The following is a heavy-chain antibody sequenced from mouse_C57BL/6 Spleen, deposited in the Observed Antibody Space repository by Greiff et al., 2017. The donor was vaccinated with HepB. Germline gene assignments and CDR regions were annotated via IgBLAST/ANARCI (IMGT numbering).Heavy chain of an antibody. J-gene: IGHJ4*01. V-gene: IGHV3-6*01. D-gene: IGHD2-4*01. Sequence: EVQLVESGPGLVKPSQSLSLTCSVTGYSITSGYYWNWIRQFPGNKLEWMGYISYDGSNNYNPSLKNRISITRYTSKNQFFLKLNSVTTEDTATYYCARGDYGAPYYYAMDYWGQGTSVTVSS. CDR2: ISYDGSN. CDR3: ARGDYGAPYYYAMDY. CDR1: GYSITSGYY.